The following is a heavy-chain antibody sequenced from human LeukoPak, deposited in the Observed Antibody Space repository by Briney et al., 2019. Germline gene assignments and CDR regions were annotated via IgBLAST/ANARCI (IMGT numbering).Heavy chain of an antibody. CDR1: GFTLSSYS. V-gene: IGHV3-23*01. D-gene: IGHD2-15*01. CDR3: AKPVVAATHFDY. Sequence: GGSLRLSCAASGFTLSSYSMNWVRQAPGKGLEWVSTISGSGGSTYYADSVKGRFSISRDNSKNTLYLQMNSLRAEDTAVYYCAKPVVAATHFDYWGQGTLVTVSS. J-gene: IGHJ4*02. CDR2: ISGSGGST.